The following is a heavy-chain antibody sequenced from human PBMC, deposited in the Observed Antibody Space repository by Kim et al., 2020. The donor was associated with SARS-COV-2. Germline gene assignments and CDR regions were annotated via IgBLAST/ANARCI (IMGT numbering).Heavy chain of an antibody. D-gene: IGHD2-8*02. J-gene: IGHJ4*02. Sequence: GGSLRLSCTGSGFTFSDYYITWIRHAPGKGLEWISYISTSGTYTNYADSVKARFTISRDNAKNSVSLQVDSLRADDTAVYYCARLVAGSNYFDYWGQGSLLTVSS. V-gene: IGHV3-11*03. CDR2: ISTSGTYT. CDR3: ARLVAGSNYFDY. CDR1: GFTFSDYY.